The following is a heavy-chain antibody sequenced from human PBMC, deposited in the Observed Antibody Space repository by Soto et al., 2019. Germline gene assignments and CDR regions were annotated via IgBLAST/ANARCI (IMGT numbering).Heavy chain of an antibody. CDR2: IYPGDSDT. J-gene: IGHJ6*02. Sequence: GESLKISFKGSGYSFTSYWIGWVRQMPGKGLEWMGIIYPGDSDTRYSPSFQGQVTISADKSISTAYLQWSSLKASDTAMYYCARFLDSPFYGMDVWGQGTTVTVSS. V-gene: IGHV5-51*01. CDR3: ARFLDSPFYGMDV. D-gene: IGHD2-2*03. CDR1: GYSFTSYW.